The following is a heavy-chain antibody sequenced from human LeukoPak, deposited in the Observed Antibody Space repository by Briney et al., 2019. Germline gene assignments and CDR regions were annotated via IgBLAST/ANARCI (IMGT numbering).Heavy chain of an antibody. D-gene: IGHD4-17*01. CDR1: GGSISSGDYY. V-gene: IGHV4-31*03. J-gene: IGHJ4*02. CDR2: IYYSGST. CDR3: ARQGALDYGDFYFDY. Sequence: SQTLSLTCTVSGGSISSGDYYWSWIRQHPEKGLERIVDIYYSGSTYYTPSLKSRVTISVDTSKNQFSLKLSSVTAADTAVYYCARQGALDYGDFYFDYWGQGTLVTVSS.